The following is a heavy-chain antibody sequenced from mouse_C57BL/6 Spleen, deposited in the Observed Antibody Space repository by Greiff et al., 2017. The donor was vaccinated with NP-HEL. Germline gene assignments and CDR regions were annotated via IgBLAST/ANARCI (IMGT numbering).Heavy chain of an antibody. V-gene: IGHV1-54*01. CDR3: ARGPYAMDY. CDR2: INPGSGGT. J-gene: IGHJ4*01. CDR1: GYAFTNYL. Sequence: QVQLKQSGAELVRPGTSVKVSCKASGYAFTNYLIEWVKQRPGQGLEWIGVINPGSGGTNYNEKFKGKATLTADKSSSTAYMQLSSLTSEDSAVYFCARGPYAMDYWGQGTSVTVSS.